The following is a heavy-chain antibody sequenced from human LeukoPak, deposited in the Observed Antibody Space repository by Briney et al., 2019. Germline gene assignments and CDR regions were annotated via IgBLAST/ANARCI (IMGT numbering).Heavy chain of an antibody. D-gene: IGHD3-10*01. Sequence: GGSLRLSCAASGFTFSSYEMNWVRQAPGKGLEWVSYISSSGSTIYHADSVKGRFTISRDNAKNSLYLQMNSLRAEDTAVYYCARKYYYGSGSYYKDAFDIWGQGTMVTVSS. CDR3: ARKYYYGSGSYYKDAFDI. V-gene: IGHV3-48*03. CDR1: GFTFSSYE. J-gene: IGHJ3*02. CDR2: ISSSGSTI.